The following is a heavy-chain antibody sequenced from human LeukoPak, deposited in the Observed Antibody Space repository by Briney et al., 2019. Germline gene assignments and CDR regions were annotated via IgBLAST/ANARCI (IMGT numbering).Heavy chain of an antibody. J-gene: IGHJ5*02. Sequence: GGSLRLSCAASGFTFSDYYMSWIRQAPGKGLEWVSYISSSGSTIYYADSVKGRFTISRDNAKNSLYLQMNSLRAEDTAVYYCARDQGSGWLNWFDPWGQGTLVTVSS. V-gene: IGHV3-11*04. D-gene: IGHD6-19*01. CDR3: ARDQGSGWLNWFDP. CDR2: ISSSGSTI. CDR1: GFTFSDYY.